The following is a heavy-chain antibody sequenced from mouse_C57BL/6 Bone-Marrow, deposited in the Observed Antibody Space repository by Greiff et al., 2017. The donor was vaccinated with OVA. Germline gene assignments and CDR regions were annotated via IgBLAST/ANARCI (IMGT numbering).Heavy chain of an antibody. V-gene: IGHV1-18*01. CDR2: INPNNGGT. Sequence: EVQLQQSGPELVKPGASVKIPCKASGYTFTDYNMDWVKQSHGKSLEWIGDINPNNGGTIYNQKVKGKATLTVDKSSSTASMELRSLTSEDTAVYYGARNYGYERGFYLDYWGQGTTLTVSS. J-gene: IGHJ2*01. D-gene: IGHD2-2*01. CDR1: GYTFTDYN. CDR3: ARNYGYERGFYLDY.